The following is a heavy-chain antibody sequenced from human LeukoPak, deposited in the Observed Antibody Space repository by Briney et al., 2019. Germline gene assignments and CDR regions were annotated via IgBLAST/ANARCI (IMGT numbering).Heavy chain of an antibody. J-gene: IGHJ4*02. CDR1: GGSVSSGSYY. D-gene: IGHD5-18*01. CDR2: IYYSGST. CDR3: ARVQTDTAIVPTFDY. V-gene: IGHV4-61*01. Sequence: SETLSLTCTVSGGSVSSGSYYWSWIRQPPGKGLEWIGYIYYSGSTNYNPSLKSRVTISVDTSKNQFSLKLSSVTAADTAVYYCARVQTDTAIVPTFDYWGQGTLVTVSS.